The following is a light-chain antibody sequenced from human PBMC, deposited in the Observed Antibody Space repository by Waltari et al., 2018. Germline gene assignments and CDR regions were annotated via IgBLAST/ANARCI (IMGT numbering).Light chain of an antibody. Sequence: SYELTQPPSVSVSPGQTATITCSGEELGNKYAAWYQQQPGQSPVLLIFEDDKRPSGTPDRFSGSNSGNTATLTITGTQALDEADYYCQAWDTRAAVFGGGTKLTVL. CDR3: QAWDTRAAV. CDR2: EDD. J-gene: IGLJ3*02. V-gene: IGLV3-1*01. CDR1: ELGNKY.